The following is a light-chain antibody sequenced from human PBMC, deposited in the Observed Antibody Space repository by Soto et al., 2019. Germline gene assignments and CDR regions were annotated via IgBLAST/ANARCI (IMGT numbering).Light chain of an antibody. CDR3: ATWTNSLSGAV. V-gene: IGLV1-47*01. Sequence: QSVLTQPPSTSGIPGQRVTISCSGSSSNIGTNYVNWYQHLPGTAPKLLIYRNNQRPSGVPDRFSGSKSGTTASLAISGLRSEDEADYYSATWTNSLSGAVFGGGTQLTVL. J-gene: IGLJ7*01. CDR1: SSNIGTNY. CDR2: RNN.